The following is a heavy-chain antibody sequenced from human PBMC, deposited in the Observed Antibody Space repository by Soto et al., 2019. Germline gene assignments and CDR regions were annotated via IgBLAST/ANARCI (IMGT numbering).Heavy chain of an antibody. J-gene: IGHJ4*02. D-gene: IGHD1-26*01. CDR2: ISASGGST. Sequence: EVHLLESGGGLVQPGGSLRLSCAASGFTFSSYAMNWVRQAPGKGLEWVSAISASGGSTYYADSVKGRFTISRDSSKNTLYVQMNSLRAEDTAVYYCAKDSNSVIPYYQDQWGQGTLVTVSS. CDR3: AKDSNSVIPYYQDQ. CDR1: GFTFSSYA. V-gene: IGHV3-23*01.